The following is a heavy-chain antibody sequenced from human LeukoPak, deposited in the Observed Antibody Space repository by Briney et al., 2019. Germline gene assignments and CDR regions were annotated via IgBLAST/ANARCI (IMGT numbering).Heavy chain of an antibody. D-gene: IGHD3-10*01. CDR2: IYVGGNT. Sequence: PGGSLRLSCAASGFTVSSNYMSWVRQAPGKGLEWVSIIYVGGNTYYADSVRGRFTISRDSSENTLYLQMNSLRADDTAVYYCARAIGFGESWYWFDPWGQGTLVTVPS. J-gene: IGHJ5*02. CDR1: GFTVSSNY. CDR3: ARAIGFGESWYWFDP. V-gene: IGHV3-53*01.